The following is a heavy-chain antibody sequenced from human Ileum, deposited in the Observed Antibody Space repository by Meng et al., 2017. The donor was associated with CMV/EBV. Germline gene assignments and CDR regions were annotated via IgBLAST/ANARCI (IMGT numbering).Heavy chain of an antibody. CDR3: ARGWADIRLSGVMDV. D-gene: IGHD2/OR15-2a*01. Sequence: GSLRLSCTVSGGSVSTDYNYWSWIRQPPGKGLEWIAYISYNGNTNYNPSLNSRVSLSAHAAKNQFSLRLTAVTTADTAVYYCARGWADIRLSGVMDVWGQGTTVTVSS. CDR1: GGSVSTDYNY. V-gene: IGHV4-61*01. J-gene: IGHJ6*02. CDR2: ISYNGNT.